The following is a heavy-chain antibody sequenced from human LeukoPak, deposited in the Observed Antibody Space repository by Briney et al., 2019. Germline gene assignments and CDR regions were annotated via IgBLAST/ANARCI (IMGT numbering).Heavy chain of an antibody. CDR1: GFTFSNYG. Sequence: GGSLRLSCAASGFTFSNYGMHWVRQAPGKGLEWVTFIRYDGSNTYYADSVKGRFTISRDNSKNTLYLQMNSLRTEETAVYYCATDPSIAVAGDAFDIWGQGTMVTVSS. V-gene: IGHV3-30*02. D-gene: IGHD6-19*01. CDR3: ATDPSIAVAGDAFDI. CDR2: IRYDGSNT. J-gene: IGHJ3*02.